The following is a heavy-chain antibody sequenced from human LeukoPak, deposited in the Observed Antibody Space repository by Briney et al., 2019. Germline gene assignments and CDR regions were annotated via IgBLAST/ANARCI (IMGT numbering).Heavy chain of an antibody. D-gene: IGHD2-15*01. CDR2: ISSSSSYI. Sequence: GGSLRLSCAASGFTFSSYSMNWVRQAPGKGLEWVSSISSSSSYIYYADSVKGRFTISRDNAKNSLYLHMNSLRAEDTAVYYCARAEAYCSGGSCYFGYFDYWGQGTLVTVSS. V-gene: IGHV3-21*03. J-gene: IGHJ4*02. CDR1: GFTFSSYS. CDR3: ARAEAYCSGGSCYFGYFDY.